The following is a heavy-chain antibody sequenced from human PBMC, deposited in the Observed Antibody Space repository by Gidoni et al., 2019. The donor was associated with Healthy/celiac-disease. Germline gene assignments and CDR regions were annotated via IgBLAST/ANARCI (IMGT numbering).Heavy chain of an antibody. CDR3: ARDRTEGEGGFDY. CDR2: IWYDGSNK. Sequence: QVQLVESGGGVVQPGRSLRLSCAASGFTFSSYGMHLGRQAPGKGLEWVAVIWYDGSNKYYADAVKGRFTISRDNSKNTLYLQMNSLRAEDTAVYYCARDRTEGEGGFDYWGQGTLVTVSS. D-gene: IGHD1-26*01. J-gene: IGHJ4*02. CDR1: GFTFSSYG. V-gene: IGHV3-33*01.